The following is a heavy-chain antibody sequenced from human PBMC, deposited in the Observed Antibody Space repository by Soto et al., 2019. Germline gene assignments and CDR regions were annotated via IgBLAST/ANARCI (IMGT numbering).Heavy chain of an antibody. D-gene: IGHD6-13*01. CDR1: GVTFSSYA. Sequence: PGGSLRLSCAASGVTFSSYAMHWVRQAPGKGLEWVAVISYDGSNKYYADSVKGRFTISRDNSKNTLYLQMNSLRAEDTAVYYCARGKNIAASFDYWGQGTLVTVSS. J-gene: IGHJ4*02. CDR2: ISYDGSNK. V-gene: IGHV3-30-3*01. CDR3: ARGKNIAASFDY.